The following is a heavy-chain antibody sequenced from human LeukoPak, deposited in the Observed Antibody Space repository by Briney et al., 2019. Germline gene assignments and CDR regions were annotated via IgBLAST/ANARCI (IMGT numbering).Heavy chain of an antibody. V-gene: IGHV3-7*01. CDR2: INQGGSVK. J-gene: IGHJ4*02. CDR1: GFTFRSYW. Sequence: GGSLRLSCAASGFTFRSYWMSWVRQAPGKGLEWVANINQGGSVKYYADSVKGRFTISRDDAKNSLYVQMNSRRDDDTAVYYCARVGYSGWNLEYWGQGTLVTVSS. CDR3: ARVGYSGWNLEY. D-gene: IGHD5-12*01.